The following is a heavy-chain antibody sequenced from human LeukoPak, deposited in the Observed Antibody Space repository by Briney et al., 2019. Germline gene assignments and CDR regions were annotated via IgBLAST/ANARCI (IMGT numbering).Heavy chain of an antibody. CDR3: ARPDYYYYYMDV. J-gene: IGHJ6*03. CDR2: IYYSGST. CDR1: GFTFSSHE. V-gene: IGHV4-39*01. Sequence: GSLRLSCAASGFTFSSHEMNWVRQAPGKGLEWIGNIYYSGSTYYNPSLKSRVTISVDTSKNQFSLKLSSVTAADTAVYYCARPDYYYYYMDVWGRGTTVTISS.